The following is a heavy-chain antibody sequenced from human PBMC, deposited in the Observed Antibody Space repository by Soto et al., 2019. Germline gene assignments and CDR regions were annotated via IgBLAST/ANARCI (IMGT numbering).Heavy chain of an antibody. CDR3: ARALSYYYDP. Sequence: SETLSLTCPVSGGAISSYYWSWIRKPTGKGLEWLGYIYYSGSTNYNPSLKSRVTISVDTSTHQLSLKLSSVTAADTAVYYCARALSYYYDPWGQGTLVTVAS. J-gene: IGHJ5*02. D-gene: IGHD3-22*01. V-gene: IGHV4-59*01. CDR2: IYYSGST. CDR1: GGAISSYY.